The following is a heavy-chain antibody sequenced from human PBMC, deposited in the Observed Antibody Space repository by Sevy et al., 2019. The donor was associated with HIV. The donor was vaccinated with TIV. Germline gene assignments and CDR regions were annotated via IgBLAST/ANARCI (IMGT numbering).Heavy chain of an antibody. CDR1: GFVFDDYA. V-gene: IGHV3-49*03. CDR3: STRNAYDKSG. J-gene: IGHJ4*02. CDR2: IRNKAFGGTA. Sequence: GGSLRLSCTGSGFVFDDYAMSWCRQAPGKGLEWLGFIRNKAFGGTAEYAASVKGRFTISRDYSKSIAYLEMNRLEIEDTAVYYCSTRNAYDKSGWGQGTLVTVSP. D-gene: IGHD3-22*01.